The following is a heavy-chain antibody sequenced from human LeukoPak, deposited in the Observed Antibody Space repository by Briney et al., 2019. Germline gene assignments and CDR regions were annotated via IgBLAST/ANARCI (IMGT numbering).Heavy chain of an antibody. V-gene: IGHV1-2*02. CDR3: AREGRIQYSSGWHDFGY. J-gene: IGHJ4*02. CDR1: GYTFTGYY. CDR2: INPNSGGT. D-gene: IGHD6-19*01. Sequence: ASVKVSCKASGYTFTGYYMHWVRQAPGQGLEWMGWINPNSGGTNYAQKFQGRVTMTRDTSISTAYMELSRLRSDDTAVYYCAREGRIQYSSGWHDFGYWGQGTLVTVSS.